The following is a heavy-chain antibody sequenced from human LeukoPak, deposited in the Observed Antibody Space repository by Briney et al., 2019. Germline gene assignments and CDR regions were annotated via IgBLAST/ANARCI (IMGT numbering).Heavy chain of an antibody. CDR2: IKQDGSEK. CDR3: ARGVDYHYYYYMDV. CDR1: GFTFSNYW. Sequence: PGGSLRLSCAASGFTFSNYWLTCVRQAPGKGLEWVANIKQDGSEKHYVDSVKGRFTISRDNAKRTLYLQMNSLRAEDTAVFYCARGVDYHYYYYMDVWGKGTTVTVSS. J-gene: IGHJ6*03. V-gene: IGHV3-7*01.